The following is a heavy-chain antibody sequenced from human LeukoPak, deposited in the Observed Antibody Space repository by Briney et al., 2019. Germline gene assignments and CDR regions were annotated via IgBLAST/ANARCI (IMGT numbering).Heavy chain of an antibody. J-gene: IGHJ4*02. CDR3: AKSEYSYGRYDY. CDR2: ISGSGGST. CDR1: GFTFSSYA. Sequence: PGGSLRLSCAASGFTFSSYAMSWVRQAPGKGLEWVSAISGSGGSTYYADSVKGRFIISRDNSKNTLYLQMNSLRAEDTAVYYCAKSEYSYGRYDYWGQGTLVTVSS. V-gene: IGHV3-23*01. D-gene: IGHD5-18*01.